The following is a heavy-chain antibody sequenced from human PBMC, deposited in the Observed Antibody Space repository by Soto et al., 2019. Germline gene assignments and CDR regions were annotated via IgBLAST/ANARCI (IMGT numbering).Heavy chain of an antibody. J-gene: IGHJ4*03. CDR1: GFSLTATGEG. V-gene: IGHV2-5*02. CDR3: AHRGMSERSRPFDY. D-gene: IGHD1-26*01. Sequence: QITLRESGPTLVKPTQTLTLTCTISGFSLTATGEGVGWIRQPPGKALEWLALIYWDDDRRYSPSLKSRLTITKDTSKNQVVLTMTNMDPVDTGTYYCAHRGMSERSRPFDYWGQGILVTVSS. CDR2: IYWDDDR.